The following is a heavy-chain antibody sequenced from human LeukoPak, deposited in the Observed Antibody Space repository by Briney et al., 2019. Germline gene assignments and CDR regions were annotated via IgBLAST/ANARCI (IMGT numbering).Heavy chain of an antibody. D-gene: IGHD3-22*01. CDR3: AKKWSGDYDSSGVNDAFDI. V-gene: IGHV3-30*18. CDR1: GFTFSSNG. J-gene: IGHJ3*02. Sequence: GRSLRLSCAASGFTFSSNGMHWVRQAPGKGLEWVAVISYDGSNKYYADSVKGRFTISRDNSKNTLYLQMNSLRAEDTAVYYCAKKWSGDYDSSGVNDAFDIWGQGTMVTVSS. CDR2: ISYDGSNK.